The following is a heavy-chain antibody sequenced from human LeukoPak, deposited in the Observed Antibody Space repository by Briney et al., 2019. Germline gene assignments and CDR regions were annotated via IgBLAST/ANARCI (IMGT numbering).Heavy chain of an antibody. CDR2: ISSNGGST. V-gene: IGHV3-64*01. CDR3: ARGGSSGYYYSTDY. Sequence: PGGSLRLSCAASGFTFSSYAMHWVRQAPGKGLEYVSAISSNGGSTYYANSVKGRFTISRDNSKNTLYLQMGSLRAEDMAVYYCARGGSSGYYYSTDYWGQGTLVTVSS. D-gene: IGHD3-22*01. J-gene: IGHJ4*02. CDR1: GFTFSSYA.